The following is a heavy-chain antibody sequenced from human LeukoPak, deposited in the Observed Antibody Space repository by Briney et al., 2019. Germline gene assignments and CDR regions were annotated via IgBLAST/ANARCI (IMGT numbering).Heavy chain of an antibody. CDR3: ASSNRRAYYDSSGYYYFDY. CDR2: IYSGGSDT. Sequence: GESLKTSFKGSGYSFTNYWIGLVRQMPGEGLEWVWIIYSGGSDTRYSPSFQGQVTISADMYISTAYLQWSSLKASDTAMYYCASSNRRAYYDSSGYYYFDYWGQGTLVTVSS. J-gene: IGHJ4*02. CDR1: GYSFTNYW. V-gene: IGHV5-51*01. D-gene: IGHD3-22*01.